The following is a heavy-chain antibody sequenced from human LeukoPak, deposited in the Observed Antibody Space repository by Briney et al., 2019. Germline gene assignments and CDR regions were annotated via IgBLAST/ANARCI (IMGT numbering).Heavy chain of an antibody. CDR1: GYIFTDYY. V-gene: IGHV1-46*01. CDR2: INPSGGGT. D-gene: IGHD6-19*01. J-gene: IGHJ4*02. Sequence: ASVKVSCKASGYIFTDYYMHWVRQAPGQGPEWMGIINPSGGGTTYAPKFQGRVTMTKDTSTSTVYMVLSRLGSADTALYYCARETDIAVAANYFDYWGQGTLVTVSS. CDR3: ARETDIAVAANYFDY.